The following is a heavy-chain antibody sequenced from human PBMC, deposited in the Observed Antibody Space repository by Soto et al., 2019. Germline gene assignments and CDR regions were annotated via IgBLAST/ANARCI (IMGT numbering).Heavy chain of an antibody. V-gene: IGHV1-24*01. D-gene: IGHD3-10*01. CDR2: FDPEDGET. Sequence: AASVKVSCKVSGYTLTELSMHWVRQAPGKGLEWMGGFDPEDGETIYAQKFQGRVTMTEDTSTDTAYMELSSLRSEDTAVYYCATDFRYYGSGSYRGAFDIWGQGTMVTVSS. CDR3: ATDFRYYGSGSYRGAFDI. J-gene: IGHJ3*02. CDR1: GYTLTELS.